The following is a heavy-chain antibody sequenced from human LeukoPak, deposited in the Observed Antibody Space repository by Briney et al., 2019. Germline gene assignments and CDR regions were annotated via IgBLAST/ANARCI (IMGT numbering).Heavy chain of an antibody. V-gene: IGHV3-9*01. D-gene: IGHD3-16*01. CDR1: GFTFDDYA. J-gene: IGHJ4*02. CDR2: ISWNSGSI. CDR3: ARDFYVGDY. Sequence: SLRLSCAASGFTFDDYAMHWVRQAPGKGLEWVSGISWNSGSIGYAVSVKGRFTISRDNAKNSLYLQMNSLRAEDTAVYYCARDFYVGDYWGQGTLVTVSS.